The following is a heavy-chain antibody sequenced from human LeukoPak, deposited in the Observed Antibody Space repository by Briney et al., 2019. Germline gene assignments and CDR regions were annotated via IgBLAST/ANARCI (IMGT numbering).Heavy chain of an antibody. CDR3: ARERSSGYYYVSDS. V-gene: IGHV3-74*01. D-gene: IGHD3-22*01. CDR1: GFTLSSYR. CDR2: INRDGSSA. Sequence: GGSLRLSYAASGFTLSSYRMHWVRQATGKGLVWVSRINRDGSSANYADSVKGRFTISRDNAKNTLFLQMNSLRAEDRAVYYCARERSSGYYYVSDSWGQGTLVTVSS. J-gene: IGHJ4*02.